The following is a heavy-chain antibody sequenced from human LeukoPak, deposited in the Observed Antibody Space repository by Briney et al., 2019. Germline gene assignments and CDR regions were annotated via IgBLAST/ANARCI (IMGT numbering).Heavy chain of an antibody. CDR3: ARDHPAGGGWNY. Sequence: SETLSLTCTVSGGSISSYYWSCIRQPPGKGLEWIGYIYYSGSTNYNPSLKSRVTISVDTSKNQFSLKLSSVTAADTAVYYCARDHPAGGGWNYWGQGTLVTVSS. CDR2: IYYSGST. CDR1: GGSISSYY. J-gene: IGHJ4*02. V-gene: IGHV4-59*01. D-gene: IGHD6-19*01.